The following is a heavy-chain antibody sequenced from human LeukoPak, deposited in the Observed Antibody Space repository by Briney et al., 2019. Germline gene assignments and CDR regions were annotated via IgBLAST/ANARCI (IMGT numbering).Heavy chain of an antibody. CDR2: MNPNSGNT. CDR1: GYTFTSYD. J-gene: IGHJ6*03. Sequence: ASVKVSCKASGYTFTSYDINWVRQATGQGLEWMGWMNPNSGNTGYAQKFQGRVTMTTDTSTSTAYMELRSLRSDDTAVYYCARTIEGWTYGQRYHYMDVWGKGTTVTISS. CDR3: ARTIEGWTYGQRYHYMDV. V-gene: IGHV1-8*02. D-gene: IGHD3-10*01.